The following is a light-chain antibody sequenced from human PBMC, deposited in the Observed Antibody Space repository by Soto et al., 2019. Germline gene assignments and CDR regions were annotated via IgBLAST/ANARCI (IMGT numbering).Light chain of an antibody. CDR3: SSYTVSTDVV. J-gene: IGLJ2*01. V-gene: IGLV2-14*01. CDR1: ASDFINYNY. CDR2: EVS. Sequence: QSALTQPASLSGSPGQSITISCTGAASDFINYNYVSWYQHHPGKAPQLIIFEVSNRPSGVSSRFSGSKSDNTASLTISGLQPEDEASYYCSSYTVSTDVVFGGGTKLTVL.